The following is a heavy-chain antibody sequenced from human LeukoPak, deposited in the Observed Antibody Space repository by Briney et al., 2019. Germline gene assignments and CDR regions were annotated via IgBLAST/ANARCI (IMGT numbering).Heavy chain of an antibody. J-gene: IGHJ5*02. Sequence: ASVTVSCKASGGTFSSYAISWVRQAPGQGLEWMGRIIPILGIANYAQKFQGRVTITADKSTSTAYMELSSLRSEDTAVYYCARDQVVVAAHYWFDPWGQGTLDTVSS. CDR3: ARDQVVVAAHYWFDP. CDR1: GGTFSSYA. CDR2: IIPILGIA. D-gene: IGHD2-15*01. V-gene: IGHV1-69*04.